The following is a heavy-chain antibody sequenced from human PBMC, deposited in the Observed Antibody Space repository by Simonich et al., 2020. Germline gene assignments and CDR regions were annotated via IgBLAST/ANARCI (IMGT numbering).Heavy chain of an antibody. CDR1: GFTFSSYA. V-gene: IGHV3-23*01. CDR3: AKDLGERITMIVVVIDAFDI. D-gene: IGHD3-22*01. CDR2: ISGSGGST. Sequence: GGGLVQPGGSLRLSCAASGFTFSSYAMSWVRRAPGKGLEWVSAISGSGGSTYYADSVKGRFTISRDNSKNTLYLKMNSLRAEDTAVYYCAKDLGERITMIVVVIDAFDIWGQGTMVTVSS. J-gene: IGHJ3*02.